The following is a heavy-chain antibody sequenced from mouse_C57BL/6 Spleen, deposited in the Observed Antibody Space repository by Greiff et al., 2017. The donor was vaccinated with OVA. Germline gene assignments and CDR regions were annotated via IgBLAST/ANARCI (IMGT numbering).Heavy chain of an antibody. CDR3: AKNYLIYDYLDY. J-gene: IGHJ2*01. Sequence: VKLMESGPGLVQPSQSLSITCTVSGFSLTSYGVHWVRQSPGKGLEWLGVIWRGGSTDYNAAFMSRLSITKDNSKSQVFFKMNSLQADDTAIYYCAKNYLIYDYLDYWGQGTTLTVSS. CDR2: IWRGGST. V-gene: IGHV2-5*01. D-gene: IGHD2-3*01. CDR1: GFSLTSYG.